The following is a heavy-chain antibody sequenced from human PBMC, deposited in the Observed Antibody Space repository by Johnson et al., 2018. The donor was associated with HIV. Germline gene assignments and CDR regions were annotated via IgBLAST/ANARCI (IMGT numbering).Heavy chain of an antibody. D-gene: IGHD4/OR15-4a*01. J-gene: IGHJ3*02. CDR1: GFTFSSYG. V-gene: IGHV3-48*04. CDR3: ARVGANFDAFDI. Sequence: VQLVESGGGVVQPGGSLRLSCAASGFTFSSYGMHWVRQAPGKGLEWVSYISSSGSNIYKADSVKGRFTISRDNAKNSLFLQMNSLRAEDTAVYYCARVGANFDAFDIWGQGTMVTVSS. CDR2: ISSSGSNI.